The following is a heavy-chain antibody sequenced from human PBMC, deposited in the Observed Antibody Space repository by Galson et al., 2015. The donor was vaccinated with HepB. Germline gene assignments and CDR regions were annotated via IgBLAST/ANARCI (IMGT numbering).Heavy chain of an antibody. J-gene: IGHJ4*02. V-gene: IGHV3-30*04. Sequence: SLRLSCAASGFTFGSYAMHWVRQAPGKGLEWVAVLSSHGDNEYYADSVKGRFTISTDNSENTVYLQMHSLRVEDTAVYYCARTFYFDYWGQGTLVTVSS. CDR3: ARTFYFDY. CDR1: GFTFGSYA. CDR2: LSSHGDNE. D-gene: IGHD3-16*01.